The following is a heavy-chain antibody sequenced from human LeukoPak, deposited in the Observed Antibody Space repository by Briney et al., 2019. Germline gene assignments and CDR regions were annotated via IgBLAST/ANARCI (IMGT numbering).Heavy chain of an antibody. D-gene: IGHD2-21*02. V-gene: IGHV3-53*01. Sequence: GGSLRLSCAASGFTVSSNYMSWVRQAPGKGLEWVSVIYSGGSTYYADSVKGRFTISRDNSKNTLYLQMNSLRAEDMAVYYCARESYCGGDCYSTWDDWGQGTLVTVSS. CDR3: ARESYCGGDCYSTWDD. J-gene: IGHJ4*02. CDR2: IYSGGST. CDR1: GFTVSSNY.